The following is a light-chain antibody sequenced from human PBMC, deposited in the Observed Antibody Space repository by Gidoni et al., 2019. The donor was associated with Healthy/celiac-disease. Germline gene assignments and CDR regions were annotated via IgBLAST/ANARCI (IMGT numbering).Light chain of an antibody. CDR3: QQYNSYSSIT. CDR1: QSISSW. Sequence: SQLTQSPSTLSASVGDRVTITCRASQSISSWLAWYQQQPGKAPKLLIYKAASFESGVPSRFSGSGSGTEFTLTISSLQPDDFATYYCQQYNSYSSITFGQGTRLEIK. J-gene: IGKJ5*01. V-gene: IGKV1-5*03. CDR2: KAA.